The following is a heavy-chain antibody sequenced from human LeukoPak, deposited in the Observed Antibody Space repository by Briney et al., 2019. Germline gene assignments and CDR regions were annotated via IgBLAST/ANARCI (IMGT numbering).Heavy chain of an antibody. CDR1: GFTFSSYA. J-gene: IGHJ4*02. CDR2: ISYDGNNK. D-gene: IGHD6-19*01. CDR3: ASSRSGWIYFDY. Sequence: GGSLRLSCAASGFTFSSYAMHWVRQAPGKGLEWVAVISYDGNNKYYADSVKGRSTISRDNSKNTLYLQMSSLRVEDTAVYYCASSRSGWIYFDYWGQGTLVTVSS. V-gene: IGHV3-30*15.